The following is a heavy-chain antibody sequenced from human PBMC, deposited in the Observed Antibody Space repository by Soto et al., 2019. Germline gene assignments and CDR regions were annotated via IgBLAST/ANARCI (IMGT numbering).Heavy chain of an antibody. CDR1: GFTFSSYA. V-gene: IGHV3-23*01. J-gene: IGHJ4*02. Sequence: GGFLRLSCAASGFTFSSYAMSWVRQAPGKGLEWVSAISGSGGSTYYADSVKGRFTISRDNSKNTLYLQMNSLRAEDTAVYYCAKITYYYDSSGYRNPYFDYWGQGTLVTVSS. CDR3: AKITYYYDSSGYRNPYFDY. CDR2: ISGSGGST. D-gene: IGHD3-22*01.